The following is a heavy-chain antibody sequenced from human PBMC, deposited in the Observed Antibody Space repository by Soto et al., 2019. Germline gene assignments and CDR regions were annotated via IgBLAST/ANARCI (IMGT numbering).Heavy chain of an antibody. CDR1: GGSISSYY. CDR3: ARSVVYSNSSGNYYHDAFDI. V-gene: IGHV4-59*12. D-gene: IGHD3-22*01. Sequence: PSETLSLTCTVSGGSISSYYWIWIRQPPGKGLEWIGYIYYSGSTNYNPSLKSRVTISVDTSKNHFSLKLNSVTAADTAVYYCARSVVYSNSSGNYYHDAFDIWGQGTMVTVSS. CDR2: IYYSGST. J-gene: IGHJ3*02.